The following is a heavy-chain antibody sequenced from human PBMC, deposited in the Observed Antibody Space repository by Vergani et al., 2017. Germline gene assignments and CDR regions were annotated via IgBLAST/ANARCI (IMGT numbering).Heavy chain of an antibody. CDR3: VHRLGYFDWDGAFDV. CDR2: VYWNDDE. Sequence: QFTLRESGPTLVKPTQTLTLTCTFSGFSLTTGGEGVGWIRQPPGRALEWLAFVYWNDDERYSPSLKSRVTITKDTSKNEVILTMATMDPVDTATYYCVHRLGYFDWDGAFDVWGPGTMVTVSS. J-gene: IGHJ3*01. V-gene: IGHV2-5*01. CDR1: GFSLTTGGEG. D-gene: IGHD3-9*01.